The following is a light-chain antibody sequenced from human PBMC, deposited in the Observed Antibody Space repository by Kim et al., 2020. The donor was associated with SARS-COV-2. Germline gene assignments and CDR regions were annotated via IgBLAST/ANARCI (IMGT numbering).Light chain of an antibody. CDR3: QAWDRSIVV. J-gene: IGLJ2*01. CDR1: KLGDKY. V-gene: IGLV3-1*01. CDR2: QDS. Sequence: SYELTQPPSVSVSPGQTASITCSGDKLGDKYACWYQQKPGQSPVLVIYQDSKRPSGIHERFSGSNSGNTATLTISGTQAMDEADYYCQAWDRSIVV.